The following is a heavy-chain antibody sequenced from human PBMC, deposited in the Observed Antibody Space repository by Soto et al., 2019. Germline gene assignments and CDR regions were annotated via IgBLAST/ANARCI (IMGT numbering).Heavy chain of an antibody. CDR3: AKDKDELLRRPYYFDY. V-gene: IGHV3-30*18. CDR2: ISYDGSNK. Sequence: GGSLRLSWAASGFTSRSYAMHGVRQVPGKGLEWVAVISYDGSNKYYADSVKGRFTISRDNSKNTLYLQMNSLRAEDTAVYYCAKDKDELLRRPYYFDYWGQGTLVTVSS. D-gene: IGHD3-22*01. CDR1: GFTSRSYA. J-gene: IGHJ4*02.